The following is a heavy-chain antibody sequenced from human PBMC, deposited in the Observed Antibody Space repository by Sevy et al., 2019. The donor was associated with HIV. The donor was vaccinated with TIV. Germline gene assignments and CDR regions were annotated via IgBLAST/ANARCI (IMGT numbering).Heavy chain of an antibody. CDR1: GFALSNYYA. V-gene: IGHV3-30-3*01. CDR2: ISYDVSDK. D-gene: IGHD4-17*01. CDR3: ARPRANYVDHYFFYAMDV. Sequence: GGSLRLSCAASGFALSNYYAMHWVRQAPGKGLEWVALISYDVSDKYYADSVKGRFTISRDNFKNTLYLQMNSLTTEDTAVYYCARPRANYVDHYFFYAMDVWGQGTTVTVSS. J-gene: IGHJ6*02.